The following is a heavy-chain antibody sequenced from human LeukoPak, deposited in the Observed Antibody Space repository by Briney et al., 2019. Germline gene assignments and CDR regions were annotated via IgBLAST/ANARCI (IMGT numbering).Heavy chain of an antibody. D-gene: IGHD3-10*01. CDR3: AKEDMVRGVH. V-gene: IGHV1-69*05. Sequence: ASVKVSCKASGGTFSSYAISWVRQAPGQGLEWMGGIIPIFGTANYAQKFQGRVTITTDESTSTAYMELSSLRSEDTAVYYCAKEDMVRGVHWGQGTLVTVSS. J-gene: IGHJ4*02. CDR1: GGTFSSYA. CDR2: IIPIFGTA.